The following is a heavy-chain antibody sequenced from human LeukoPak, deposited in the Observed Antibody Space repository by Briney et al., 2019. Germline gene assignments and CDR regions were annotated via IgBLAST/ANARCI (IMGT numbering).Heavy chain of an antibody. CDR3: AKGYYDSSGYLDY. CDR1: GFTFSSYG. V-gene: IGHV3-30*02. CDR2: IRYDGSNK. Sequence: GGSLRLSCAASGFTFSSYGMHWVRQAPGKGLEWVAFIRYDGSNKYYADSVKGRFTISRDNSKNTLYLQMNSLRAENTAVYYCAKGYYDSSGYLDYWGQGTLVTVSS. J-gene: IGHJ4*02. D-gene: IGHD3-22*01.